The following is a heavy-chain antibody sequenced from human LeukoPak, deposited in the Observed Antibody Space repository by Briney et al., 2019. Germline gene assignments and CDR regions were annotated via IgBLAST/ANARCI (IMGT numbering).Heavy chain of an antibody. CDR2: ISYDGSNE. CDR3: AKDNYDSSGYSINWFDP. V-gene: IGHV3-30*18. J-gene: IGHJ5*02. CDR1: GFTFSSYG. Sequence: GGSLRLSCAASGFTFSSYGMHWVRQAPGKGLEWVAVISYDGSNEYYADSVKGRFTISRDNSKNTLYLQMNSLRAEDTAVYYCAKDNYDSSGYSINWFDPWGQGTLVTVSS. D-gene: IGHD3-22*01.